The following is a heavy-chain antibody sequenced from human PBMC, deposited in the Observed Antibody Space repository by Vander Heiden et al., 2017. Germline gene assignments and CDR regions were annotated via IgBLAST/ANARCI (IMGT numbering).Heavy chain of an antibody. V-gene: IGHV3-49*05. CDR2: IGSKAYGGTT. J-gene: IGHJ4*02. Sequence: EMQLVESGGGLVKPGRSRTLSCKAAGFPFGSYAMSWLRQAPGKGLEWVGFIGSKAYGGTTEYASSVKGRFTISRDDSKSIAYLQMNSLKTEDTAVYYCSLKYYYDSSGFSHFDYWGQGTLVTVSS. D-gene: IGHD3-22*01. CDR1: GFPFGSYA. CDR3: SLKYYYDSSGFSHFDY.